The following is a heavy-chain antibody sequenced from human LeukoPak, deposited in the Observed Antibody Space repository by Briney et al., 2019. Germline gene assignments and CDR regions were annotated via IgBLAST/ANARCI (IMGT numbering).Heavy chain of an antibody. CDR2: ISRSSSYI. CDR1: GFTFSSYS. V-gene: IGHV3-21*01. Sequence: PGGSLRLSCAASGFTFSSYSMIWVRQAPGKGLEWFSSISRSSSYIYYADSVKGRFTISRDNAKNSLYLQMNSLRAEDTAVYYCARAPRKNSGSYYFDYWGQGTLVTVSS. D-gene: IGHD1-26*01. CDR3: ARAPRKNSGSYYFDY. J-gene: IGHJ4*02.